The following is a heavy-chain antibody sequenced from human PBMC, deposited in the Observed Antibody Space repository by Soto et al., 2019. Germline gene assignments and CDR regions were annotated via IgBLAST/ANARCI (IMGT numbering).Heavy chain of an antibody. J-gene: IGHJ4*02. CDR1: GYTFTSYA. Sequence: ASVKVSCKASGYTFTSYAMHWVRQAPGQRLEWMGWISAYNGNTNYAQKLQGRVTMTTDTSTSTAYMGLRSLRSDDTAVYYCARDISSSWYDYWGQGTLVTVYS. CDR3: ARDISSSWYDY. CDR2: ISAYNGNT. D-gene: IGHD6-13*01. V-gene: IGHV1-18*01.